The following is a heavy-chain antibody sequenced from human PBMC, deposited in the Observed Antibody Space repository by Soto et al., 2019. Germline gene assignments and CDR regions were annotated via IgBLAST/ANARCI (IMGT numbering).Heavy chain of an antibody. J-gene: IGHJ4*02. D-gene: IGHD6-13*01. Sequence: EVQLVESGGGLVQPGGSLRLSCAASGFTFSSHWMTWARQAPGKGLEWVASMNRDGSEKRYADSVEGRFTISRDNAKNSLFLQMNSLSPDDTAVYYCGRDAGRRFDYWGQGSLVTVSS. V-gene: IGHV3-7*01. CDR1: GFTFSSHW. CDR3: GRDAGRRFDY. CDR2: MNRDGSEK.